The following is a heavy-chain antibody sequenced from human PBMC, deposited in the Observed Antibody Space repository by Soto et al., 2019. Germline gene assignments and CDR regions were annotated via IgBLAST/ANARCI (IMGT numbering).Heavy chain of an antibody. J-gene: IGHJ4*02. Sequence: GGSLRLSCAASGFTFSSYGMHWVRQAPGKGLEWVAVISYDGSNKYYADSVKGRFTISRDNSKNTLYLQMNSLRAEDTAVYYCAKSQNSYGYPSRVDYWGQGTLVTVSS. D-gene: IGHD5-18*01. CDR3: AKSQNSYGYPSRVDY. V-gene: IGHV3-30*18. CDR1: GFTFSSYG. CDR2: ISYDGSNK.